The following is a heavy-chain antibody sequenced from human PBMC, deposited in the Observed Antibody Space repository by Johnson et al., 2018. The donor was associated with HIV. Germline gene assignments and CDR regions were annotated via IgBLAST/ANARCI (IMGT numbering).Heavy chain of an antibody. CDR2: IKSKSDGGTS. CDR1: GFTFNNAW. V-gene: IGHV3-15*01. Sequence: VQLVESGGGLVKPGGSLRLSCAASGFTFNNAWMSWVRQAPGKGLEWVGRIKSKSDGGTSDYAAPVTARFTISRDDSTNTLYLQMNSLKTEDTAVYYCTTDPIAAAGPDAFDIWGQGTVVTVSS. J-gene: IGHJ3*02. D-gene: IGHD6-13*01. CDR3: TTDPIAAAGPDAFDI.